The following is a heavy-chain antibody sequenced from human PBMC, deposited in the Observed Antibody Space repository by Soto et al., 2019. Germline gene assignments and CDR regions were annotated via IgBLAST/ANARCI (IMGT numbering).Heavy chain of an antibody. CDR3: AKVGVVVIQYYFDY. CDR2: ISGSGGST. Sequence: GGSLRLSCAASGFTFSSYAMSWVRQAPGKGLEWVSAISGSGGSTYYADSVKGRFTISRDNSKNTLYLQMSSLRAEDTAVYYCAKVGVVVIQYYFDYWGQGTLVTVSS. D-gene: IGHD3-22*01. V-gene: IGHV3-23*01. CDR1: GFTFSSYA. J-gene: IGHJ4*02.